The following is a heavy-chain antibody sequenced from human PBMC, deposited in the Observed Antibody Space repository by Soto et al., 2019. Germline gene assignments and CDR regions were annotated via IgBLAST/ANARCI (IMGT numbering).Heavy chain of an antibody. J-gene: IGHJ4*02. CDR2: INHSGST. Sequence: SETLSLTCAVYGGSFSGYYWSWIRQPPGKGLEWIGEINHSGSTNYNPSLKSRVTISVDTSKNQFSLKLSSVTAADTAVYYCARGRTRELHAQVHYWGQGTLVTVSS. V-gene: IGHV4-34*01. CDR3: ARGRTRELHAQVHY. CDR1: GGSFSGYY. D-gene: IGHD1-26*01.